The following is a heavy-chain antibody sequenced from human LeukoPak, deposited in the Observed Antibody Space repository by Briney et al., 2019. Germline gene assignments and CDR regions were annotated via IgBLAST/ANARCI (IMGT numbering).Heavy chain of an antibody. CDR1: GGTFSSYA. CDR2: IIPIFGTA. J-gene: IGHJ5*02. CDR3: ASVFGGPVSRRFDP. V-gene: IGHV1-69*13. Sequence: ASVKVSCKASGGTFSSYAISWVRQAPGQGLEWMGGIIPIFGTANYAQKFQGRVTITADESTSTAYMELSSLRSEDTAVYYCASVFGGPVSRRFDPWGQGTQVTVSS. D-gene: IGHD4-23*01.